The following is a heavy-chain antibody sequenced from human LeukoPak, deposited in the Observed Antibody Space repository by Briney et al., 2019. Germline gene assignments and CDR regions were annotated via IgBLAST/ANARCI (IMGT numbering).Heavy chain of an antibody. Sequence: GGSLRLSCAASGFTFSSYWMSWVRQAPGKGLEWVANIKQDGSEKYYVDSVKGRFTISRDNAKNSLYLQMNSLRAEDTAVYYCARSRYSSSSWGFDYWGQGTLVTVSS. CDR1: GFTFSSYW. V-gene: IGHV3-7*01. CDR2: IKQDGSEK. J-gene: IGHJ4*02. CDR3: ARSRYSSSSWGFDY. D-gene: IGHD6-6*01.